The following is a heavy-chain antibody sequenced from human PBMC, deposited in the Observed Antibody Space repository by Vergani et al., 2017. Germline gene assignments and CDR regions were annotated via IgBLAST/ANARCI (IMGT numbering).Heavy chain of an antibody. J-gene: IGHJ4*02. CDR2: IWYDGSNK. D-gene: IGHD2-15*01. Sequence: QVQLVESGGGVVQPGRSLRLSCAASGFTFSSYGMHWVRQAPGKGLEWVAVIWYDGSNKYYADSVKGRFTISRDNSKNTLYLEMNSLRAEATAVYYCARDEATDVGVVVAATPAYWGQGTLVTVSS. CDR1: GFTFSSYG. CDR3: ARDEATDVGVVVAATPAY. V-gene: IGHV3-33*01.